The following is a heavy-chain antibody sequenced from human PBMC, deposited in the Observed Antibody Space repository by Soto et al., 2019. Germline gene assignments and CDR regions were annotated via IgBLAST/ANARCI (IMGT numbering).Heavy chain of an antibody. Sequence: QVRLEESGPGLVKPSETLALICSVSGCSVNNANYFWNWIRHHPENGLEWIGYIYYSGSARYNPSFKTRATLSIDTSKIQFSLRLNSVTVADTTVYFCARDADYGGSRGGMDVWGRGTTVTVSS. CDR3: ARDADYGGSRGGMDV. V-gene: IGHV4-31*03. CDR2: IYYSGSA. D-gene: IGHD4-17*01. J-gene: IGHJ6*02. CDR1: GCSVNNANYF.